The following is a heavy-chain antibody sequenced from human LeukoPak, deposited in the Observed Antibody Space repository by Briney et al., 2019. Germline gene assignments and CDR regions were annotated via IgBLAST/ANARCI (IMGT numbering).Heavy chain of an antibody. CDR2: ISGSGGST. J-gene: IGHJ4*02. CDR1: GFTFSSYA. Sequence: GGSLRLSCAASGFTFSSYAMSWVRQAPGKGLEWVSAISGSGGSTYYADSVKGRFTISRDNSKNTLYLQMNSLRAEDTAVYYCARGVGAHYYDSSGSNDYWGQGTLVTVSS. V-gene: IGHV3-23*01. CDR3: ARGVGAHYYDSSGSNDY. D-gene: IGHD3-22*01.